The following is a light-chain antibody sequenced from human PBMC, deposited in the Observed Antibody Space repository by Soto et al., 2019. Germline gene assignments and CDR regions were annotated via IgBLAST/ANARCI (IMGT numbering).Light chain of an antibody. V-gene: IGLV2-14*01. CDR1: SSDVGNGYDS. J-gene: IGLJ1*01. CDR3: SSFTSNRIYV. CDR2: EVT. Sequence: QSALTQPASVSGSPGQSITISCSGSSSDVGNGYDSVSWYQQHPGKAPKLIIYEVTNRPSGVSSRFSGSKSGNTASLTISGLQPEDEADYYCSSFTSNRIYVFGPGTKVTVL.